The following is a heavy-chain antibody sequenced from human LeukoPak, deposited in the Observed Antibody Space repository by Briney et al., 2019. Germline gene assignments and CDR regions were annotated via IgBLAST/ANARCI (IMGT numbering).Heavy chain of an antibody. J-gene: IGHJ4*02. V-gene: IGHV3-23*01. CDR1: GFSFSSYG. CDR2: FSASGGSR. D-gene: IGHD4-23*01. Sequence: GGSLRLSCAASGFSFSSYGMSWVRQAPGEGLEWVSGFSASGGSRYYADSVKGRFTISRDNSKNTLYLQMNSLRAEDTAVYYCAKNIGGFDYWGQGTLVTVSS. CDR3: AKNIGGFDY.